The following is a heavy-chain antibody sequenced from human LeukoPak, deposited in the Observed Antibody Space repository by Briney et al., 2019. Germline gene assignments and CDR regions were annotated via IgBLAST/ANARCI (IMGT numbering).Heavy chain of an antibody. J-gene: IGHJ4*02. CDR3: AKGRSGSYYLHFDY. D-gene: IGHD1-26*01. V-gene: IGHV3-23*01. CDR1: GFTFSSYA. CDR2: ISGSGGST. Sequence: GGSLRLSCAASGFTFSSYAMSWVRQAPGKGLEWVSAISGSGGSTFYADSVKGRFTISRDNSKNTLYLQMNSLRAEDTAVYYCAKGRSGSYYLHFDYWGQGTLVPVSS.